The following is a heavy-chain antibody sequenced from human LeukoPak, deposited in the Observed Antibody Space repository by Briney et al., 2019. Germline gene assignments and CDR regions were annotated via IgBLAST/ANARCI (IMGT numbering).Heavy chain of an antibody. V-gene: IGHV3-53*01. CDR3: ARVSFGPASEWFDP. CDR1: GFTVSNAW. CDR2: FYSGGTT. Sequence: GGSLRLSCAASGFTVSNAWMSWVRQAPGKGLECVSVFYSGGTTAYADSVKGRFTVSIDNSNNTLYLQMNSLRAEDTAVYYCARVSFGPASEWFDPWGQGTLVTVSS. J-gene: IGHJ5*02. D-gene: IGHD3/OR15-3a*01.